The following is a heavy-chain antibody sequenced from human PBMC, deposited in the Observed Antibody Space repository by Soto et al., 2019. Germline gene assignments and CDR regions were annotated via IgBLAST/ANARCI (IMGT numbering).Heavy chain of an antibody. J-gene: IGHJ4*02. V-gene: IGHV4-59*08. CDR3: ARGGWRQIDY. CDR2: IYYSGST. CDR1: GGSIGSYY. D-gene: IGHD3-3*01. Sequence: QVQLQESGPGLVKPSETLSLTCSVSGGSIGSYYWSWIRQPPGKGLEWIGYIYYSGSTNYNPSLKSRAPIAXDTSKTQFSLKLSSVTAADTAVYYCARGGWRQIDYWGQGTLVTVSS.